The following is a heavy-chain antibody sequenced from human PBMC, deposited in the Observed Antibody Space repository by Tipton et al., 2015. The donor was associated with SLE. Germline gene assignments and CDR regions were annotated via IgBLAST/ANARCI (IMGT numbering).Heavy chain of an antibody. J-gene: IGHJ6*02. CDR1: GVSISTSRHY. CDR3: ARLWRKDSGLRAVFGGLDV. CDR2: LYAGGST. Sequence: TLSLTCSVSGVSISTSRHYWGWTRQSPGQGLEWVGSLYAGGSTYFHPSLKSRVTISVDTSKNQFSLMLTSVTAADTAVYYCARLWRKDSGLRAVFGGLDVWGQGTTVTVSS. D-gene: IGHD3-3*01. V-gene: IGHV4-39*01.